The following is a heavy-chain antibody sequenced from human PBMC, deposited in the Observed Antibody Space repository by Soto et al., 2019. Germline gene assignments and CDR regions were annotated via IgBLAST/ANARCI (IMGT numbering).Heavy chain of an antibody. D-gene: IGHD2-15*01. Sequence: PGESLKISCEGSGYTFTTYWVAWVRQMPGKGLEWVGSIYPGDSDSRYNPSVQGQVTISADRSISTAYLQWNSLKASDTAMYFCARHKGYCSYTSCYGMDVWGQGTTVTVSS. CDR1: GYTFTTYW. CDR3: ARHKGYCSYTSCYGMDV. CDR2: IYPGDSDS. J-gene: IGHJ6*02. V-gene: IGHV5-51*01.